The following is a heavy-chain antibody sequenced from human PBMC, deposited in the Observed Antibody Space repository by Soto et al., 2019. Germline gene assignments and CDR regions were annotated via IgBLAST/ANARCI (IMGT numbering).Heavy chain of an antibody. V-gene: IGHV2-5*01. CDR2: IYWNDDK. J-gene: IGHJ6*02. Sequence: SGPPLVNPTQTLTLTCSFSGFSLTTGGVAVGWIRQPPGKALEWLALIYWNDDKRYSPSPKNRLTVTKDTSKNQLVLTLTNMDPVDTAIYYCAHKLRYLDARDVWGQGTTVTVSS. D-gene: IGHD3-9*01. CDR1: GFSLTTGGVA. CDR3: AHKLRYLDARDV.